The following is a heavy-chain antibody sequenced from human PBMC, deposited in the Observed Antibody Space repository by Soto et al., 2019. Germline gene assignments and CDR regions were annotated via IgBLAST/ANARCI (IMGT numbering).Heavy chain of an antibody. D-gene: IGHD2-15*01. J-gene: IGHJ4*02. CDR2: IIPIFGTA. CDR1: GGTFSSYA. V-gene: IGHV1-69*13. CDR3: ARQACSGGSCYPLYFDY. Sequence: GASVKVSCKASGGTFSSYAISWVRQAPGQGLEWMGGIIPIFGTANYAQKFQGRVTITADESTSTAYMELSSLRSEDTAVYYCARQACSGGSCYPLYFDYWGQGPLVTVSS.